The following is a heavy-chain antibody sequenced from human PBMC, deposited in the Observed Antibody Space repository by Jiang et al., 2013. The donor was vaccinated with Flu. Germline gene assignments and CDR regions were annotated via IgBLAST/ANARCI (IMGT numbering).Heavy chain of an antibody. J-gene: IGHJ3*01. D-gene: IGHD5-18*01. Sequence: QLVESGGGLVKPGGSLRLSCAASGFTFSSYTMNWVRQAPGKGLEWVSSVSSSSSYIYYADSVKGRFTISRDNANTSLYLQMNSLRAEDTAVYYCARDRGSYGSHHAFDVWGQGTMVTVSS. CDR3: ARDRGSYGSHHAFDV. CDR1: GFTFSSYT. CDR2: VSSSSSYI. V-gene: IGHV3-21*01.